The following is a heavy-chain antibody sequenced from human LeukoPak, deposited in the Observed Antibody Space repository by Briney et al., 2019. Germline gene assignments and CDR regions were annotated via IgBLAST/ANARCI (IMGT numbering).Heavy chain of an antibody. CDR2: IYYSGRT. V-gene: IGHV4-39*01. Sequence: SETLSLTCTVSGGSIRSRTYYWAWIRQPPGKGLEGMGNIYYSGRTYYNPSLKSRVTISVDTSKNQFSLKLSSVTAADTAVYYCARRFSGDYGFPIHNCFDPWGQGTLVTVSS. CDR3: ARRFSGDYGFPIHNCFDP. D-gene: IGHD4/OR15-4a*01. J-gene: IGHJ5*02. CDR1: GGSIRSRTYY.